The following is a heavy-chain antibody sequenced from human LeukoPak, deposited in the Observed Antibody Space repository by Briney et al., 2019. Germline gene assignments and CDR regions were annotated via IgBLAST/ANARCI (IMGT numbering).Heavy chain of an antibody. CDR1: GGSISSYY. Sequence: SETLSLTCTVSGGSISSYYWSWIRQPPGKGLEWIGYIYYSGSTNYNPSLKSRVTISVDTSKNPFSLKLSSVTAADTAVYYCARHLLGYCTKGVCYGSVWYFDYWGQGTLVTVSS. V-gene: IGHV4-59*08. CDR3: ARHLLGYCTKGVCYGSVWYFDY. J-gene: IGHJ4*02. CDR2: IYYSGST. D-gene: IGHD2-8*01.